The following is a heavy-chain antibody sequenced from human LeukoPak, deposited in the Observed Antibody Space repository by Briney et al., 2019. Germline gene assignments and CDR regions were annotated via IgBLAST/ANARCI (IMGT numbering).Heavy chain of an antibody. CDR1: GFTFSNAW. V-gene: IGHV3-15*01. CDR2: IKSKTDGGTT. J-gene: IGHJ4*02. CDR3: TTLLPWFGEKSDPSDY. Sequence: GGSLRLSCAASGFTFSNAWMSWVRQAPGKGLEWVGRIKSKTDGGTTDYAAPVKGRFTISRDDSKNTLYLQMNSLKTEDTAVYYCTTLLPWFGEKSDPSDYWGQGTLVTVSS. D-gene: IGHD3-10*01.